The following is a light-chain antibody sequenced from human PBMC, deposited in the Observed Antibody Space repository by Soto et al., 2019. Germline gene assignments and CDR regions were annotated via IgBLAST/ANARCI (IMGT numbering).Light chain of an antibody. J-gene: IGKJ5*01. Sequence: EIVLTQSPGTLSLSPGERATLSCRASQRVSSNYLAWYQQRPGQPPRLLIYSASRRANGIPDRFSGSGSGTDFTLTLSRLESEDFAVYYCQQYGTVPNTFGQGTRLEIK. CDR3: QQYGTVPNT. V-gene: IGKV3-20*01. CDR1: QRVSSNY. CDR2: SAS.